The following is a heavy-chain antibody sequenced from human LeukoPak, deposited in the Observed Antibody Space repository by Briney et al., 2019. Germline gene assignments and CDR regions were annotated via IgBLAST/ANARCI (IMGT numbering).Heavy chain of an antibody. J-gene: IGHJ4*02. D-gene: IGHD6-19*01. Sequence: GASVKVSCKASGGTFSSYAISWVRQAPGQGLEWMGIINPSGGSTSYAQKFQGRVTMTRDTSTSTVYMELSSLRSEDTAVYYCVWLVPGYWGQGTLVTVSS. CDR2: INPSGGST. CDR1: GGTFSSYA. V-gene: IGHV1-46*01. CDR3: VWLVPGY.